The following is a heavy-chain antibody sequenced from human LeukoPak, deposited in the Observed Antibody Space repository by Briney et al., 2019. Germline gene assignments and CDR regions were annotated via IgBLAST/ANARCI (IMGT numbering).Heavy chain of an antibody. J-gene: IGHJ4*02. CDR3: ARTPHYDFWSVYPYYFDY. CDR2: IYYSGST. CDR1: GGSISSYY. V-gene: IGHV4-59*01. Sequence: RPSETLSLTCTVSGGSISSYYWSWIRQPPGKGLEWMGYIYYSGSTNYNPSLKSRVTISVDTSKNQFSLKLSSVTAADTAVYYCARTPHYDFWSVYPYYFDYWGQGTLVTVSS. D-gene: IGHD3-3*01.